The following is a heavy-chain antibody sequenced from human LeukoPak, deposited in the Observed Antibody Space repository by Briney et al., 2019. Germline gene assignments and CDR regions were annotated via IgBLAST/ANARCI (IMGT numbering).Heavy chain of an antibody. D-gene: IGHD3-9*01. Sequence: PGGSLRLSCAASGFSFSSYWMHWVRQAPGKGLVWVSRINSDGSSTSYADPVKGRFTISRDNAKNTLYLQMSGLRAEDTAVYYCARTYYDILAGYYSDFDYWGQGTLVTVSS. CDR3: ARTYYDILAGYYSDFDY. CDR2: INSDGSST. V-gene: IGHV3-74*01. J-gene: IGHJ4*02. CDR1: GFSFSSYW.